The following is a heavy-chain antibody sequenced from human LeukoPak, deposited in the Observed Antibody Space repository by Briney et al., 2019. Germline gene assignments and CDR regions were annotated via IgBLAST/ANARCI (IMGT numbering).Heavy chain of an antibody. CDR3: ARDGRGYSGYDEGWFDP. CDR1: GFQFSNYW. J-gene: IGHJ5*02. CDR2: IKRDGSAK. Sequence: GGSLRLSCAASGFQFSNYWMTWVRQAPGKGLEWVANIKRDGSAKSYVDSVKGRFTISRDNAKNSLYLQMNSLRAEDTAVYYCARDGRGYSGYDEGWFDPWGQGTLVTVSS. V-gene: IGHV3-7*01. D-gene: IGHD5-12*01.